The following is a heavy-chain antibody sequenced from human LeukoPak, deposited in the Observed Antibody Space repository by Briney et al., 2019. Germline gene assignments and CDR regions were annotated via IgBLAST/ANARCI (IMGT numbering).Heavy chain of an antibody. CDR2: ISYDGSNK. Sequence: GGSLTLSWAASGFTFGSYGMHWVRQAPGKGLEWVAVISYDGSNKYYADSVKGRFTISRDNSKNTLYLQMNSLRAEDTAVYYCARDFIPGPAGQRTGYFDYWGQGTLVTVSS. J-gene: IGHJ4*02. CDR3: ARDFIPGPAGQRTGYFDY. CDR1: GFTFGSYG. D-gene: IGHD6-13*01. V-gene: IGHV3-30*03.